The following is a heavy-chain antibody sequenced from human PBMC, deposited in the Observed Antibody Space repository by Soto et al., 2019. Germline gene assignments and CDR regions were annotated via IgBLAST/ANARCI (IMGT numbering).Heavy chain of an antibody. CDR1: GFTVSSNY. CDR3: ARAGYYDFWSYYYMAV. CDR2: IYSGGST. J-gene: IGHJ6*03. Sequence: EVQLVESGGGLVQPGGSLRLSCAASGFTVSSNYMSCVRQAPGKGLEWVSVIYSGGSTYYADSVKGRFTIARDNSKNTLYLQMNSLRAEDTAVYYCARAGYYDFWSYYYMAVRGKGTTVTVSS. D-gene: IGHD3-3*01. V-gene: IGHV3-66*01.